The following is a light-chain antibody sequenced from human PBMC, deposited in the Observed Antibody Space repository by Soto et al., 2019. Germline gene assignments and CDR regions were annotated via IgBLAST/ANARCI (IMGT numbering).Light chain of an antibody. V-gene: IGLV2-23*01. CDR3: CSYASSSSLV. CDR1: SSDVGNYNL. J-gene: IGLJ3*02. Sequence: QSALTQPASVSASPGQSITISCIGTSSDVGNYNLVSWYQQYPGMAPKLIIYEASKRPSGVSNRFSGSKSGNTASLTISGLQAEDEADYFCCSYASSSSLVFGGGTKLTVL. CDR2: EAS.